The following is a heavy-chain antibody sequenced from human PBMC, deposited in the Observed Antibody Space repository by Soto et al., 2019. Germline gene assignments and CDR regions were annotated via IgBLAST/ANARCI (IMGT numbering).Heavy chain of an antibody. D-gene: IGHD3-22*01. CDR3: ARVRPYYDSSGFTFTLDYYGMDV. CDR1: GYSFISYY. CDR2: INPNGGST. J-gene: IGHJ6*02. V-gene: IGHV1-46*01. Sequence: ASVKVSCKASGYSFISYYMHWVRQAPGQGLEWMGIINPNGGSTTYAQKFRGRVTMTRDTSTSTVYMELSSLRSEDTAVYYCARVRPYYDSSGFTFTLDYYGMDVWGQGTTVTVS.